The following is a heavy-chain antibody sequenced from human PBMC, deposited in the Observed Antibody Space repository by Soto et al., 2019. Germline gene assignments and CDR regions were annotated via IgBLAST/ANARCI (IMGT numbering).Heavy chain of an antibody. CDR2: IVPLVGTA. D-gene: IGHD3-3*01. V-gene: IGHV1-69*12. J-gene: IGHJ5*02. CDR1: GATFGNTA. Sequence: QVQLVQSGAEVKEPGSSVNVSCKTSGATFGNTAVTWVRQAPGQGLEWIGGIVPLVGTANYAQKFRGRVTITADESTSTAYMELSSLRTDDTAVYYCARDGDPGYSFWSGPLGGGRFDPWGQGTLVTVSS. CDR3: ARDGDPGYSFWSGPLGGGRFDP.